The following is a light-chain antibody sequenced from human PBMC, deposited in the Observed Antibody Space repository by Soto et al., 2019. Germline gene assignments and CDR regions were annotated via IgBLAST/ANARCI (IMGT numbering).Light chain of an antibody. J-gene: IGKJ5*01. Sequence: DIQMTQSPAYRSASVGETVTITCLASQDISHYLNWYQQKPGKALKLLIYDASNLHPGVPSRFRGSGSGTEFSFNITSLQPEDVATYYCQQYDDLPITFGQGTRLEIK. V-gene: IGKV1-33*01. CDR2: DAS. CDR3: QQYDDLPIT. CDR1: QDISHY.